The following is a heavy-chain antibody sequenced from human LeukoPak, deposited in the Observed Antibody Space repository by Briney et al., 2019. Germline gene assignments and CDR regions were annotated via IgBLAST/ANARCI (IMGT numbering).Heavy chain of an antibody. CDR2: IYYSGST. CDR1: GGSISSSSYY. J-gene: IGHJ6*02. V-gene: IGHV4-39*07. Sequence: SETLSLTCTVSGGSISSSSYYWGWIRQPPGKGLEWIGSIYYSGSTYYNPSLKSRVTISVDTSKNQFSLKLSSVTAADTAVYYCARVLVSGSYLYYGMDVWGQGTTVAVSS. D-gene: IGHD3-10*01. CDR3: ARVLVSGSYLYYGMDV.